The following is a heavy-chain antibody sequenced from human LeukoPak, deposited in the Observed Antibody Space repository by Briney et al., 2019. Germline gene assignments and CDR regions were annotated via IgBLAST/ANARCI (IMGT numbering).Heavy chain of an antibody. D-gene: IGHD6-19*01. CDR1: GFSFSIYW. J-gene: IGHJ4*02. Sequence: PGGSLRLSCAPSGFSFSIYWMSWVRQAPGKGLEWVANIQSDGSVQQYVDSVKGRLTISRDNAKNSLYLQMNSLRAEDTAVYYCARIPRGSGWSFLDFWGQGTLVTVTS. CDR3: ARIPRGSGWSFLDF. CDR2: IQSDGSVQ. V-gene: IGHV3-7*01.